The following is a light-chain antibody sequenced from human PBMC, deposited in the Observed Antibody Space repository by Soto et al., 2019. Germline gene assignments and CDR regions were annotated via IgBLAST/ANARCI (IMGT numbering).Light chain of an antibody. Sequence: EIVLTQSPDTLSLSPGERATLSCRASQSVSSSFLAWYQQKPGQAPRLLIYGASSRATGIPDRFNGSGSGTDFTLTISRLEPEDFAVYYCQQYGSSPRTFGQGTKVEIK. J-gene: IGKJ1*01. CDR2: GAS. CDR1: QSVSSSF. V-gene: IGKV3-20*01. CDR3: QQYGSSPRT.